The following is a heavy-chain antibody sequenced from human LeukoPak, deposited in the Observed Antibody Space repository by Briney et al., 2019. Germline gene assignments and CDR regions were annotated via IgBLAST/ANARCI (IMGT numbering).Heavy chain of an antibody. D-gene: IGHD3-10*01. Sequence: SETLSLTCTVSGGSISSGDYYWSWIRQPPGKGLEWIGYIYYSGSTYYNPSLKSRVTMSVDTSKNQFSLKLTSVTAADTAVYYCAVTMVRGVSGMDVWGQGTTVTVSS. J-gene: IGHJ6*02. CDR3: AVTMVRGVSGMDV. V-gene: IGHV4-30-4*01. CDR1: GGSISSGDYY. CDR2: IYYSGST.